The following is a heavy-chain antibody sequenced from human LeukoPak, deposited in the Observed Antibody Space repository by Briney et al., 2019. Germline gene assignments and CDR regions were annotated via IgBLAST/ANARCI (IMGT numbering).Heavy chain of an antibody. CDR2: INCDGGST. V-gene: IGHV3-20*04. CDR3: ARAGVSLSSYGPQYYFDY. Sequence: SGGSLRLSCAASGFTFDDYGMSWVRQAPGKGLEWVSGINCDGGSTGYADSVKGRFTISRDNAKNSLYLQMNSLSAEDTALYYCARAGVSLSSYGPQYYFDYWGEGTLVTVSS. CDR1: GFTFDDYG. D-gene: IGHD2-15*01. J-gene: IGHJ4*02.